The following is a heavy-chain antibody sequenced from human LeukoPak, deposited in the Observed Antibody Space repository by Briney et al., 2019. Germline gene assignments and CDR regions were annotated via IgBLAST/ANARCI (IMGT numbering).Heavy chain of an antibody. CDR2: ISSSSSYI. J-gene: IGHJ4*02. Sequence: GGSLRLSCAASGFTFSNAWMTWVRQGPGKGLEWVSSISSSSSYIYYADSVKGRFTISRDNAKNSLYLQMNSLRAEDTAVYYCARDFYDSSGYYLNLGYWRQGTLVTVSS. D-gene: IGHD3-22*01. CDR3: ARDFYDSSGYYLNLGY. V-gene: IGHV3-21*01. CDR1: GFTFSNAW.